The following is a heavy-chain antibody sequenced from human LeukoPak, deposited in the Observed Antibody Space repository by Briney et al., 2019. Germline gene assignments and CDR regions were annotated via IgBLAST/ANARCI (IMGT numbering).Heavy chain of an antibody. CDR1: GGSFSGYY. V-gene: IGHV4-59*01. CDR2: IYYSGST. CDR3: ARERAAAFDY. J-gene: IGHJ4*02. D-gene: IGHD6-13*01. Sequence: SETLSLTCAVYGGSFSGYYWSWIRQPPGKGLEWIGYIYYSGSTNYNPSLKSRVTISVDTSKNQFSLKLSSVTAADTAVYYCARERAAAFDYWGQGTLVTVTS.